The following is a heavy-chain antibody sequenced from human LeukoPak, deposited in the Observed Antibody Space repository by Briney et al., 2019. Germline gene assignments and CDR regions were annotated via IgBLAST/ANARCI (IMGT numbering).Heavy chain of an antibody. CDR1: GGTFSSYA. CDR3: ARTTGTYGNWFDP. V-gene: IGHV1-69*01. D-gene: IGHD1-1*01. Sequence: SVKVSCKASGGTFSSYAISWVRQAPGQGLEWMGGIIPIFGTANYAQKFQGRVTITADESTSTAYMELSSPRSEDTAVYYCARTTGTYGNWFDPWGQGTLVTVSS. CDR2: IIPIFGTA. J-gene: IGHJ5*02.